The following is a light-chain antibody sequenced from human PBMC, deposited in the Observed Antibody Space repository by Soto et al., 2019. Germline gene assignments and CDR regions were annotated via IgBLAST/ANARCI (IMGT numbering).Light chain of an antibody. CDR1: ESVGSNY. V-gene: IGKV3-20*01. Sequence: EIVLTQSPGTLSLSPGERATLSCRASESVGSNYLAWYQQKPGLAPRLLVYGPSTRATGIPDRFNGSESGTEFTLTITRLDPEDFALYFCQQYGPSPTSGQGTKVEIK. CDR3: QQYGPSPT. CDR2: GPS. J-gene: IGKJ1*01.